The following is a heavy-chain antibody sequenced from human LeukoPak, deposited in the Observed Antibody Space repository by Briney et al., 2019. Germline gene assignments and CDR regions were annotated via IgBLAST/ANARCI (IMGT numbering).Heavy chain of an antibody. J-gene: IGHJ6*02. V-gene: IGHV3-23*01. CDR2: ISGSGGTI. CDR1: GFTFSSYA. CDR3: ARANGMDV. Sequence: PGGSLRLSCAASGFTFSSYAMSWVRQAPGKGLEWVSAISGSGGTIYYADSVKGRFTISRDNAKNSLYLQMSSLRDEDTAVYYCARANGMDVWGQGTTVTVSS.